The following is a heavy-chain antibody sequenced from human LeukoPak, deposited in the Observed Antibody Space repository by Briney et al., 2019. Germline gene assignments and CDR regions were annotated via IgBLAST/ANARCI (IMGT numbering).Heavy chain of an antibody. Sequence: GGSLRLSCAASGFTFSSYAMSWVRQAPGKGLEWVSAISCSGGSTYYADSVKGRFTISRDNSKNTLYLQMNSLRAEDTAVYYCASKIGGYCSSTSCSNDWGQGTLVTVSS. J-gene: IGHJ4*02. CDR1: GFTFSSYA. CDR2: ISCSGGST. D-gene: IGHD2-2*03. V-gene: IGHV3-23*01. CDR3: ASKIGGYCSSTSCSND.